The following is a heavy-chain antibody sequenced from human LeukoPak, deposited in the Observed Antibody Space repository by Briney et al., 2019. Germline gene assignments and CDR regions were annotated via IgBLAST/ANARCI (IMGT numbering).Heavy chain of an antibody. CDR3: ARDRGYVDV. CDR1: GFIFRIYG. J-gene: IGHJ6*03. Sequence: PGGSLRLSCAASGFIFRIYGIHWVRQAPGKGLEGVAVMRDDGSNKYYADSVKGRFTISRDNSKNTVYLQMNSLRAKDTAVYYCARDRGYVDVWGKGTKVTVSS. CDR2: MRDDGSNK. V-gene: IGHV3-30*02.